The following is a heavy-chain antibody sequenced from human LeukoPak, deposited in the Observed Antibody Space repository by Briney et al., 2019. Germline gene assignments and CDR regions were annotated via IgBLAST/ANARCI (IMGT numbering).Heavy chain of an antibody. CDR1: GGSITNYY. V-gene: IGHV4-59*01. Sequence: SETLSLTCTVSGGSITNYYWSWIRQPPGRGLEWIGYISYSGSTNYNPSLKSRVTISVDTSKNQFSLKLSSVTAADTAVYYCARDHYGGNSGFDYWGQGTLVTVSS. CDR2: ISYSGST. D-gene: IGHD4-23*01. J-gene: IGHJ4*02. CDR3: ARDHYGGNSGFDY.